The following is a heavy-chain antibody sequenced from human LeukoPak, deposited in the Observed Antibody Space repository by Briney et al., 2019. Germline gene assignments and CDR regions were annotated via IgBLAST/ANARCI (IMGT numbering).Heavy chain of an antibody. CDR2: IIPIFGTA. J-gene: IGHJ4*02. D-gene: IGHD5-12*01. Sequence: ASVKVSCKASGGTFSSDAISCVRQAPGQGLEWMGRIIPIFGTANYAQKFQGRVTITADESTSTAYMELSSLRSEDTAVYYCASLYSGYEPRRVRATTIDYWGQGTLVTVSS. CDR1: GGTFSSDA. CDR3: ASLYSGYEPRRVRATTIDY. V-gene: IGHV1-69*15.